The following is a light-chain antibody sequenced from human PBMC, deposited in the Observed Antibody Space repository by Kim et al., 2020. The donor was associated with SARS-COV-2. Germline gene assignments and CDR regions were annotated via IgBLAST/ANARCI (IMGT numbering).Light chain of an antibody. CDR1: SVVVGGYNY. CDR2: DVS. J-gene: IGLJ3*02. V-gene: IGLV2-14*03. Sequence: GHSITISCDGTSVVVGGYNYVSWNQHHPGKAPTLMIYDVSKRPSGVSNRFSGSKSGNTASLTISGLQAEDEADYYCSSYTSSSTPVFGGGTQLTVL. CDR3: SSYTSSSTPV.